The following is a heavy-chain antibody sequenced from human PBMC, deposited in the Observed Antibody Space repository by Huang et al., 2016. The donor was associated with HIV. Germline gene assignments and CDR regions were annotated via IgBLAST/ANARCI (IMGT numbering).Heavy chain of an antibody. CDR2: SGRSSSYI. J-gene: IGHJ6*02. CDR3: ARPQGDKIRGIIRSYYYYYGMDV. CDR1: GFTFSSYA. V-gene: IGHV3-21*01. D-gene: IGHD3-10*01. Sequence: EVQLVESGGGLVKPGGSLRLSCAASGFTFSSYAMNWVRQASGKGLGWVSSSGRSSSYIHDAESVKGRFTISRDDAKSSLFLQMNSLRAEDTAVYYCARPQGDKIRGIIRSYYYYYGMDVWGQGTTVTVSS.